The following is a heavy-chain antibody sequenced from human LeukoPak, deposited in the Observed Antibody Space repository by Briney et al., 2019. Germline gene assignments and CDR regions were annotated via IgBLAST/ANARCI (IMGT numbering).Heavy chain of an antibody. V-gene: IGHV3-33*06. CDR2: IWYDGSAK. CDR1: GFTFSSKA. Sequence: GRSLRLSCAASGFTFSSKAMHWVRQAPGKGLEWVAVIWYDGSAKNYADSVKGRFTISRGNSKNTLDLQMNSLRAEDTAVYYCAKDASSYSGSYFDSWGQGTLVTVSS. CDR3: AKDASSYSGSYFDS. D-gene: IGHD1-26*01. J-gene: IGHJ4*02.